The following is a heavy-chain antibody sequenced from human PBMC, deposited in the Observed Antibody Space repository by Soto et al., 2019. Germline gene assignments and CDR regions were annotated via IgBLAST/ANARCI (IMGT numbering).Heavy chain of an antibody. CDR1: GFIFSTFG. D-gene: IGHD2-2*01. CDR3: ARVRSSTTSVYYYYMDL. J-gene: IGHJ6*03. CDR2: ISSNSRTI. V-gene: IGHV3-48*01. Sequence: PGGSLRLSCAGSGFIFSTFGINWVRQAPGKGLEWVSYISSNSRTIYYADSVQGRFTISRDNAQNSLYLQMNSLRSEDTAVYYCARVRSSTTSVYYYYMDLWGKGTTVTVSS.